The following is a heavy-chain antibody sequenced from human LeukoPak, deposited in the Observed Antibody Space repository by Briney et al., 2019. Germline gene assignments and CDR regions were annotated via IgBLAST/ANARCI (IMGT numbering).Heavy chain of an antibody. V-gene: IGHV3-48*03. J-gene: IGHJ2*01. Sequence: GGSLRLPCSASGFTFSSYEMNWVRQVPGKGLEWVSYISSSGSTIYYADSVKGRFTISRDNAKNSLYLQMNSLRAEDTAVYYCGRDMGGYFDLWGRGTLVTVSS. CDR2: ISSSGSTI. D-gene: IGHD1-26*01. CDR1: GFTFSSYE. CDR3: GRDMGGYFDL.